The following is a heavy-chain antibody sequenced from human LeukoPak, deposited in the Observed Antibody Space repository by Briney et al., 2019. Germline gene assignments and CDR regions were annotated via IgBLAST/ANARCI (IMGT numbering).Heavy chain of an antibody. D-gene: IGHD3-22*01. Sequence: ASVKVSCKASGYIFTSYGISWVRQAPGQGLEWMGWISAYNGNTNYAQTLQGRVTMTTDTSTSTAYMELRSLRSDDTAVYYCAXXXXXXXXYDSSGYYVLFNYWGQGTLVTVSS. CDR3: AXXXXXXXXYDSSGYYVLFNY. J-gene: IGHJ4*02. V-gene: IGHV1-18*01. CDR1: GYIFTSYG. CDR2: ISAYNGNT.